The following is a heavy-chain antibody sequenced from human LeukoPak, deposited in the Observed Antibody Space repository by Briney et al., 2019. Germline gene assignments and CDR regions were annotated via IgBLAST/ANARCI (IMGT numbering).Heavy chain of an antibody. CDR3: AKDGVPSRWFGRNYFDY. CDR2: VYGDIGT. J-gene: IGHJ4*02. Sequence: GGSLRLSCAASGFTVSSNFMSWVRQAPGKALEWVSVVYGDIGTYYAGSVKGRFTISRDNSKNTLYLQMNSLRAEDTAVYYCAKDGVPSRWFGRNYFDYWGQGTLVTVSS. D-gene: IGHD3-10*01. CDR1: GFTVSSNF. V-gene: IGHV3-66*01.